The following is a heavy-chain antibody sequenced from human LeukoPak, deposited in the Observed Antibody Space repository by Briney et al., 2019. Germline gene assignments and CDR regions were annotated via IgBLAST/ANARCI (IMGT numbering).Heavy chain of an antibody. Sequence: SETLSLTCTVSGGSISSYYWSWIRQPAGKGLEWIGRIYTSGSTNYNPSLKSRVTMSVDTSKNQFSLKLSSVTAADTAVYYCARDSDPYCGGDCRPFDYWGQGTLVIVSS. D-gene: IGHD2-21*02. CDR2: IYTSGST. J-gene: IGHJ4*02. CDR1: GGSISSYY. V-gene: IGHV4-4*07. CDR3: ARDSDPYCGGDCRPFDY.